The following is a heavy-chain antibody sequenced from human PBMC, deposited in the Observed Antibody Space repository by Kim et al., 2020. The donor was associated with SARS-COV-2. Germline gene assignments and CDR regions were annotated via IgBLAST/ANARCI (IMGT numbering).Heavy chain of an antibody. CDR2: IRSKANSYAK. Sequence: GGSLRLSCTASGFTFSGYAIHWVRQASGKGLEWVGCIRSKANSYAKAYAASGKVWFTIASDDYKNTTYLQMNSVKTADTSVYYCTSGPGTKLAFWVAFGV. CDR1: GFTFSGYA. J-gene: IGHJ3*01. CDR3: TSGPGTKLAFWVAFGV. D-gene: IGHD1-1*01. V-gene: IGHV3-73*01.